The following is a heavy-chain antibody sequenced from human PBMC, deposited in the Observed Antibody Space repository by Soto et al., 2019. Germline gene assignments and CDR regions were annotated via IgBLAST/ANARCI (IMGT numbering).Heavy chain of an antibody. CDR2: IKAYSGYT. D-gene: IGHD4-17*01. Sequence: QLQLVQSGPEAKKPGASVKVSCKASGYTFATSTISWLRQAPGQGPEWMGWIKAYSGYTNYAQKLQGRLTMTTDTSTSTAYMELRSLTTDDTAIYYCAIADYGDDDYWGQGTLVTVSS. CDR3: AIADYGDDDY. CDR1: GYTFATST. J-gene: IGHJ4*02. V-gene: IGHV1-18*01.